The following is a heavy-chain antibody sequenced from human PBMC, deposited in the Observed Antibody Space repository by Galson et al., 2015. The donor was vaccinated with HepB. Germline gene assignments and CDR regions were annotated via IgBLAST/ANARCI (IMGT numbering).Heavy chain of an antibody. CDR3: ARHGPVRYFDWLLYQYFDY. Sequence: SLRLSCAASGFTFSSYWMSWVRQAPGKGLEWVANIKQDGSEKYYVDSVKGRFTISRDNAKNSLYLQMNSLRAEDTAVYYCARHGPVRYFDWLLYQYFDYWGQGTLVTVSS. J-gene: IGHJ4*02. D-gene: IGHD3-9*01. V-gene: IGHV3-7*01. CDR2: IKQDGSEK. CDR1: GFTFSSYW.